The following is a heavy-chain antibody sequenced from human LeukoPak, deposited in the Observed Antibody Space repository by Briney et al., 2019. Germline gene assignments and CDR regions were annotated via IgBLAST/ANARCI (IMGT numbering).Heavy chain of an antibody. Sequence: PSETLSLTCTVSGDSSSSYYWSWIRQPPGKTLEWIGYIHSSGRTNYNPSLKSRVTTSVDTSKNQLSLKLSSVTAADTAVYYCVRGGGYLPDYWGQGTLVTVSS. D-gene: IGHD5-12*01. CDR2: IHSSGRT. CDR1: GDSSSSYY. J-gene: IGHJ4*02. CDR3: VRGGGYLPDY. V-gene: IGHV4-59*01.